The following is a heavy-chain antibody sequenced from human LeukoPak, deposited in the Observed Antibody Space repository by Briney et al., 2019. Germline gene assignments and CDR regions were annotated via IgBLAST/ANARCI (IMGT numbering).Heavy chain of an antibody. V-gene: IGHV3-43*02. D-gene: IGHD5-18*01. CDR2: ISGDGGST. CDR1: GFNFDDYA. CDR3: ANDPLRGYSYGFPGY. Sequence: PGGSLRLSCAASGFNFDDYAMHCVRQAPGKGREWVSLISGDGGSTYYADSVKGRFTSCRDNSKNSLYLQMNSLRTDDTALYYCANDPLRGYSYGFPGYWGQGTLVTVSS. J-gene: IGHJ4*02.